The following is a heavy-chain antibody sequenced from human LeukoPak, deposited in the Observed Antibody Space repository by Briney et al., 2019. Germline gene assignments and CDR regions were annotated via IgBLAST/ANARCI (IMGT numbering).Heavy chain of an antibody. D-gene: IGHD6-19*01. Sequence: PSETLSLTCTVSGVSVCCNSYYWRWVRQPPGKGLEWIGFIDYTESANYNPSLKSRVTISLDTSKNQFSVKVMSVTAADTAVYYCARIPVAKTFVFWGQGTLVTVSS. V-gene: IGHV4-61*01. CDR2: IDYTESA. CDR1: GVSVCCNSYY. CDR3: ARIPVAKTFVF. J-gene: IGHJ4*02.